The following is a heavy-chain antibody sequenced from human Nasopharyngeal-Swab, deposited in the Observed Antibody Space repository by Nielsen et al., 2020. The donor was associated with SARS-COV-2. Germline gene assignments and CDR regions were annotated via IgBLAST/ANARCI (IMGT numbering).Heavy chain of an antibody. D-gene: IGHD3-10*01. V-gene: IGHV4-31*03. CDR2: IYYSGST. CDR3: ARDRRAQSGRGFGEPWNYYGMDV. J-gene: IGHJ6*02. CDR1: GGSISSGGYY. Sequence: SETLSLTCTVSGGSISSGGYYWSWIRQHPGKGLGWIGYIYYSGSTYYNPSLKSRVTISVDTSKNQFSLKLSSVTAADTAVYYCARDRRAQSGRGFGEPWNYYGMDVWGQGTTVTVSS.